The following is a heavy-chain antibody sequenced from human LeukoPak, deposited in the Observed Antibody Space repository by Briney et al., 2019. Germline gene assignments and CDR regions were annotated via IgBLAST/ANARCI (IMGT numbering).Heavy chain of an antibody. CDR2: INPSGGST. J-gene: IGHJ6*03. CDR1: GYTFVSHY. Sequence: GASVKVSCKASGYTFVSHYMHWVRQAPGQGLEWMGIINPSGGSTSYAQKFQGRVTMTRDMSTSTVYMELSSLRSEDTAVYYCASEGRPYYSTSGSHVYMAYSYIDVWGKGTTVIVSS. V-gene: IGHV1-46*01. D-gene: IGHD3-16*01. CDR3: ASEGRPYYSTSGSHVYMAYSYIDV.